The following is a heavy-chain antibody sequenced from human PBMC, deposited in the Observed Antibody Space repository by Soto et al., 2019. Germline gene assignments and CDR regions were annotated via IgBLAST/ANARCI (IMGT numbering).Heavy chain of an antibody. D-gene: IGHD5-12*01. CDR3: ARDSGYDSVGY. J-gene: IGHJ4*02. CDR1: GGSFTSYW. CDR2: IYPGDSDT. V-gene: IGHV5-51*01. Sequence: QAEPISGEGSGGSFTSYWSGWVRQMPGKGLEWMGIIYPGDSDTRYSPSFQGQVTISADKSISTAYLQWSSLKASDTAMYYCARDSGYDSVGYWGQRTLVTVSS.